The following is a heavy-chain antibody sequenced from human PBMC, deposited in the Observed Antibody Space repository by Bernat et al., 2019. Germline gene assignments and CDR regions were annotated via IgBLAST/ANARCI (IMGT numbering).Heavy chain of an antibody. D-gene: IGHD3-10*01. J-gene: IGHJ4*02. CDR3: AKVDAWVGGPTPNYYFDY. V-gene: IGHV3-23*01. Sequence: EVQLLESGGGLVQPGGSLRLSCAASGFTFSSYAMSWVRQAPGKGLEWVSAISGSGGSTYYADSVKGRFTISRDNSKNTLYLQMNSLRAEDTAVYYFAKVDAWVGGPTPNYYFDYWGQGTLVTVSS. CDR2: ISGSGGST. CDR1: GFTFSSYA.